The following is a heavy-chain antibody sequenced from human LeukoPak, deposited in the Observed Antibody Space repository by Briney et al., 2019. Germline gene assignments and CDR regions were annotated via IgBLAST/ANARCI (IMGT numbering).Heavy chain of an antibody. CDR2: INHSGST. Sequence: SETLSLTCSVSGGTISTSLYYWGWIRQPPGKGLEWIGEINHSGSTNYNPSLKSRVTISVDTSKNQFSLKLSSVTAADTAVYYCARARWLQRWFDPWGQGTLVTVSS. CDR1: GGTISTSLYY. J-gene: IGHJ5*02. V-gene: IGHV4-39*07. D-gene: IGHD5-24*01. CDR3: ARARWLQRWFDP.